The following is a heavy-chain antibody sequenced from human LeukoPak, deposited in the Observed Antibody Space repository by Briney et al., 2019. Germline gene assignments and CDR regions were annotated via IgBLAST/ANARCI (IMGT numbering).Heavy chain of an antibody. D-gene: IGHD3-22*01. V-gene: IGHV3-48*01. CDR3: ARDRYYDSSGYYPY. Sequence: GGSLRLSCASSGFTFRSYSLDWVRQAPGKGLEWISYISTSGTTIYYADSVKGRFTISRDNAKNSLYLQMNSLRAEDTAVYYCARDRYYDSSGYYPYWGQGTLVTVSS. J-gene: IGHJ1*01. CDR2: ISTSGTTI. CDR1: GFTFRSYS.